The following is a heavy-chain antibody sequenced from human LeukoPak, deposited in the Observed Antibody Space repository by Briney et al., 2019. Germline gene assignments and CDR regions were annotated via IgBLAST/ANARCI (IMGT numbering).Heavy chain of an antibody. CDR3: AKDLMVVRGAPGAFDI. V-gene: IGHV3-30*02. CDR1: GFTFSSYG. J-gene: IGHJ3*02. CDR2: IRYDGSNK. D-gene: IGHD3-10*01. Sequence: TGGSLRLSCAASGFTFSSYGMHWVRQAPGKGLEWVAFIRYDGSNKYYADSVKGRFTISRDNSKNTLYLQMNSLRAEDTAVYYCAKDLMVVRGAPGAFDIWGQGTMVTVSS.